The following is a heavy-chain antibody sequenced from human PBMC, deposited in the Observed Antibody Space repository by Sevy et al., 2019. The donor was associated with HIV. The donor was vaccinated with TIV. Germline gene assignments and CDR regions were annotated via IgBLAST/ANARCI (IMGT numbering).Heavy chain of an antibody. CDR3: ARGMGDPRADSFDY. CDR2: ISGSSSYI. V-gene: IGHV3-21*01. CDR1: GFTFNIHS. J-gene: IGHJ4*02. D-gene: IGHD3-10*01. Sequence: EGSLRLSCAASGFTFNIHSMNWVHQAPGKALEWVSSISGSSSYIFYADSVKGRFTISRDNAKNSLYLQMNSLRAEDTAVYYCARGMGDPRADSFDYWGQGTLVTVSS.